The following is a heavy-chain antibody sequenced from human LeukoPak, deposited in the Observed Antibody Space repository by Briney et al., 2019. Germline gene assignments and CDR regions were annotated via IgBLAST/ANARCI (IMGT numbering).Heavy chain of an antibody. CDR2: IIPIFGTA. J-gene: IGHJ4*02. D-gene: IGHD1-26*01. V-gene: IGHV1-69*05. Sequence: SVKVSCKASGGTFSSYAISWARQAPGQGLEWMGGIIPIFGTANYAQKFQGRVTITTDESTSTAYMELSSLRSEDTAVYYCARDVGATPGYYFDYWGQGTLVTVSS. CDR1: GGTFSSYA. CDR3: ARDVGATPGYYFDY.